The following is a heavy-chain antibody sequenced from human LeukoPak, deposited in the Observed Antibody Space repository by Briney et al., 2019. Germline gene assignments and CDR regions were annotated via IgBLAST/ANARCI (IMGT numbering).Heavy chain of an antibody. D-gene: IGHD6-13*01. CDR3: LRDRGYSTYDC. V-gene: IGHV3-7*01. J-gene: IGHJ4*02. Sequence: PGGSLRLSCTASGFTFSYYLINGVRQAPGKGMEWGGGRKQDGSEKWYVDSVKGRFTISRDNAKNSVYLQMNNLRAEDTAVYYCLRDRGYSTYDCWGQGTLVTVSS. CDR1: GFTFSYYL. CDR2: RKQDGSEK.